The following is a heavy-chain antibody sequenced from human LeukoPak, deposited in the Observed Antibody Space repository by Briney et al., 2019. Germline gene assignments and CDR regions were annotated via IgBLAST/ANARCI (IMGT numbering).Heavy chain of an antibody. V-gene: IGHV1-18*01. D-gene: IGHD5-12*01. CDR1: GYTFTSYG. CDR3: ARERATMIHDAFDI. Sequence: ASVKVSCKASGYTFTSYGISWVRQAPGQGLEWMGWISAYNGNTNYAQKLQGRVTMTTDTSTSTAYMELRSLRSDDTAVYYCARERATMIHDAFDIWGQGTMVTVSS. CDR2: ISAYNGNT. J-gene: IGHJ3*02.